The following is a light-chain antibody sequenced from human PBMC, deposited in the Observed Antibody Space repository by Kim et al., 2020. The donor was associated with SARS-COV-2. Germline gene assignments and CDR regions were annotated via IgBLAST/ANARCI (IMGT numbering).Light chain of an antibody. CDR3: QAWDSSTAD. CDR1: KLGDKY. CDR2: QDS. Sequence: VSPGQTASITCSGDKLGDKYACWYQQKPGQSPVLVIYQDSKRPSGIPERFSGSNSGNTATLTISGTQAMDEADYCCQAWDSSTADFGTGTKVTVL. V-gene: IGLV3-1*01. J-gene: IGLJ1*01.